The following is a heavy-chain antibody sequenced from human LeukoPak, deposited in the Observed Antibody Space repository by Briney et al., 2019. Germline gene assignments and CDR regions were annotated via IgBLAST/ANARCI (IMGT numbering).Heavy chain of an antibody. CDR3: ARGMTNPFDY. V-gene: IGHV3-53*04. Sequence: GGSLRLSCAASGFTVSTNYMSWVRQAPGKGLEWVSVIYSGGSTYYADSVKGRFTVSRHNSENTLYLQMNSLRAEDTAVYYCARGMTNPFDYWGQGTLVTVSS. J-gene: IGHJ4*02. CDR1: GFTVSTNY. CDR2: IYSGGST. D-gene: IGHD4-11*01.